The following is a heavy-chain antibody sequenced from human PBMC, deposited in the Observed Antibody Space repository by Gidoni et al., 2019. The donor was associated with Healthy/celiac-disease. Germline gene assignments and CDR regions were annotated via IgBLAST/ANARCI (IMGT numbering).Heavy chain of an antibody. CDR3: ARDQVAAGVGWFDP. J-gene: IGHJ5*02. CDR1: VFPLRRDI. CDR2: ISSSSRYI. V-gene: IGHV3-21*01. D-gene: IGHD6-13*01. Sequence: EVQLVGSGGGLVKPGVSLRLSCAATVFPLRRDIMNWVRQDPGKGLELVSSISSSSRYIYYAASVKGRFTISRDTAKNSLYLQMNSLRAEDTAVYYCARDQVAAGVGWFDPWGQGTLVTVSS.